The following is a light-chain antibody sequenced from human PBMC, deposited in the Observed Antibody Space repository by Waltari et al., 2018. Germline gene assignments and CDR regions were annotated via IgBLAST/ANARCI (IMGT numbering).Light chain of an antibody. CDR1: NSNIGSHI. CDR3: ASWDYSLTGVL. V-gene: IGLV1-44*01. Sequence: QSVLTQPPSASGTPGQRVTISCSGSNSNIGSHIVNWYQQLPGTAPKLLIYSNTQRPSGVPDRFSGAKSGTSASLAISGLQSEDEADYYCASWDYSLTGVLYGGGTKLTVL. CDR2: SNT. J-gene: IGLJ3*02.